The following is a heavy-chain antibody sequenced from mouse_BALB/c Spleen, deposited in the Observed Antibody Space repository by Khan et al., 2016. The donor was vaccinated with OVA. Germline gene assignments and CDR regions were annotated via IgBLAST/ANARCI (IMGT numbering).Heavy chain of an antibody. D-gene: IGHD2-12*01. Sequence: EVQLQESGPSLVKPSQTLSLTCSVTGDSITSGYWNWVRKFTENKLEYMGYIIYTGYTYYNPSLQSRISITRHTSKNQYYLQLNSVTDDDTATYYCARSTYRYAFVYWGQGTLVTCSA. V-gene: IGHV3-8*02. CDR2: IIYTGYT. CDR3: ARSTYRYAFVY. J-gene: IGHJ3*01. CDR1: GDSITSGY.